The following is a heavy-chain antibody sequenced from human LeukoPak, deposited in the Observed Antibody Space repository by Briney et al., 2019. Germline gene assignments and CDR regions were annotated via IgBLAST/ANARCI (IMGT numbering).Heavy chain of an antibody. J-gene: IGHJ3*02. Sequence: TLSLTCTVSGGSISNYYWNWIRQSPGKWLEWIGYIYYSGSTNSNPSLKGRVTISVDTSKNQFSLKLSSVTAADTAVYYCARSHYYDSSGYPHDAFDIWGQGTMVTVSS. D-gene: IGHD3-22*01. CDR2: IYYSGST. CDR3: ARSHYYDSSGYPHDAFDI. CDR1: GGSISNYY. V-gene: IGHV4-59*01.